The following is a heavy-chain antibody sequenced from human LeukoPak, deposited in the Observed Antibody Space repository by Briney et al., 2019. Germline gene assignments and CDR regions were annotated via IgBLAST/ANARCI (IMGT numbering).Heavy chain of an antibody. D-gene: IGHD2-2*01. J-gene: IGHJ5*02. Sequence: SETLSLTCTVSGGSISSYYWSWIRQPPGKGLEWIGYIYYSGSTNYNPSLKSRVTISVETSKNQFSLKLSSVTAADTAVYYCGRTPAAMEDFDPWGQGTLVTVSS. CDR1: GGSISSYY. CDR2: IYYSGST. CDR3: GRTPAAMEDFDP. V-gene: IGHV4-59*08.